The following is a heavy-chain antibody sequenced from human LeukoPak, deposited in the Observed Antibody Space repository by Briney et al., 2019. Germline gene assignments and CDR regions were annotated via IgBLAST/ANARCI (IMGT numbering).Heavy chain of an antibody. V-gene: IGHV3-48*01. D-gene: IGHD6-19*01. J-gene: IGHJ4*02. CDR3: IVLAVAGTFGFDY. CDR1: GFTFSSYS. Sequence: PGGSLRLSCAASGFTFSSYSMNWVRQAPGKGLDWVSYISSSSSTIYYADSVKGRFTISRDNAKNSLYLQMNSLRAEDTAVYYCIVLAVAGTFGFDYWGQGTLVTVSS. CDR2: ISSSSSTI.